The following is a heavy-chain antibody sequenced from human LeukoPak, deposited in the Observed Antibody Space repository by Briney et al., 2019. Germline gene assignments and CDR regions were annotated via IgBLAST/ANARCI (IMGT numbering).Heavy chain of an antibody. J-gene: IGHJ5*02. CDR1: GGSISSGGYY. V-gene: IGHV4-31*03. CDR2: IYYSGST. Sequence: SQTLSLTCTVSGGSISSGGYYWSWIRQHPGKGLEWIGYIYYSGSTYYNPSLKSRVTISVDTSKSQFSLKLSSVTAADTAVYYCASSYGSRGWFDPWGQGTLVTVSS. CDR3: ASSYGSRGWFDP. D-gene: IGHD3-10*01.